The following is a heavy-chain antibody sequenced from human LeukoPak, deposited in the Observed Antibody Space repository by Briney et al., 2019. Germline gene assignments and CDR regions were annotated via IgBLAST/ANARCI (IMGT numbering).Heavy chain of an antibody. CDR3: ARDLYCTNGVCYGDAFDI. CDR1: GFTFSDYY. CDR2: ISSVSSYT. J-gene: IGHJ3*02. V-gene: IGHV3-11*06. D-gene: IGHD2-8*01. Sequence: GGSLRLSCAASGFTFSDYYMSWIRQAPGKGLEWVSYISSVSSYTNYADSVKGRFTISRDNAKNSLYLQMNSLRAEDTAVYYCARDLYCTNGVCYGDAFDIWGQGTMVTVSS.